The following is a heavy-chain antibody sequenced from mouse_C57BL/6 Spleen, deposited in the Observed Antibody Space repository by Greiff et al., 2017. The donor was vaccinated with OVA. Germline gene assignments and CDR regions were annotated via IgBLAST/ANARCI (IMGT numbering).Heavy chain of an antibody. CDR1: GYTFTSYW. V-gene: IGHV1-64*01. Sequence: QVQLKQPGAELVKPGASVKLSCKASGYTFTSYWMHWVKQRPGQGLEWIGMIHPNSGSTNYNEKFKSKATLTVDKSSSTAYMQLSSLTSEDSAVYYCARGEGYYDYDGRAWFAYWGQGTLVTVSA. J-gene: IGHJ3*01. D-gene: IGHD2-4*01. CDR2: IHPNSGST. CDR3: ARGEGYYDYDGRAWFAY.